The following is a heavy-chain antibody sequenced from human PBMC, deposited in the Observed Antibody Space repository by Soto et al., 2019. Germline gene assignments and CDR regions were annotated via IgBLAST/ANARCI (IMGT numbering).Heavy chain of an antibody. CDR3: AKEESRTQWYDY. D-gene: IGHD6-19*01. CDR2: ISGSGGST. CDR1: GFTFVSSA. Sequence: XGSRRRSCAASGFTFVSSARSWVRQAPGKGLEWVSAISGSGGSTYYADSVKGRFTISRDNSKNTLYLQMNSLRAEDTAVYYCAKEESRTQWYDYRGQGTLVTVSS. V-gene: IGHV3-23*01. J-gene: IGHJ4*02.